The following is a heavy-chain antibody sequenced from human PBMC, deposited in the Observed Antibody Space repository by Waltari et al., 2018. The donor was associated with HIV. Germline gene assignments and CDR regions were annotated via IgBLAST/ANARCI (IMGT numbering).Heavy chain of an antibody. CDR1: GFTFSSYR. Sequence: EVQLVESGGGLVKPGGSLRLSCAASGFTFSSYRMNWVRQAPGKGLEWVSSSSSSSSYIYYADSVKGRFTISRDNAKNSLYLQMNSLRAEDTAVYYCARDPRRDPTLYYFDYWGQGTLVTVSS. CDR2: SSSSSSYI. V-gene: IGHV3-21*01. J-gene: IGHJ4*02. CDR3: ARDPRRDPTLYYFDY. D-gene: IGHD1-26*01.